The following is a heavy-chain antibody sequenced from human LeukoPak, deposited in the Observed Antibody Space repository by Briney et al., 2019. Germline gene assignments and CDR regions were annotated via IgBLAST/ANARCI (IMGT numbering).Heavy chain of an antibody. V-gene: IGHV4-30-2*01. Sequence: PSQTLSLTCTVSGGSISSGGYYWSWIRQPPGKGLEWIGYIYHSGSTYYNPSLKSRVTISVDRSKNQFSLKLSSVTAADTAVYYCASVIEGASFDYWGQGTLVTVSS. J-gene: IGHJ4*02. D-gene: IGHD2-21*01. CDR3: ASVIEGASFDY. CDR1: GGSISSGGYY. CDR2: IYHSGST.